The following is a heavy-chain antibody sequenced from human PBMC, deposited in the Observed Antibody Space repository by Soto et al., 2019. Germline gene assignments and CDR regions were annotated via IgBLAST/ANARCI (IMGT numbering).Heavy chain of an antibody. CDR2: INSDGSST. Sequence: GGSLRLSCAASGFSFSSYAMSWVRQVPGKGLVWVSCINSDGSSTTYADSVKGRFTISRDNAKNTLYLQMASLRVEDTAVYYCARGDVGAFDLWGQGTMVTVSS. CDR3: ARGDVGAFDL. CDR1: GFSFSSYA. V-gene: IGHV3-74*03. D-gene: IGHD1-26*01. J-gene: IGHJ3*01.